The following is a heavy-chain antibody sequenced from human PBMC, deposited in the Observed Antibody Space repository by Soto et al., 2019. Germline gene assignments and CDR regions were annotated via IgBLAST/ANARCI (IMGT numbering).Heavy chain of an antibody. J-gene: IGHJ6*02. CDR1: GFTFSSYA. D-gene: IGHD3-22*01. Sequence: GGSLRLSCAASGFTFSSYAMSWVRQAPGKGLEWVSAISGSGGNTHYADSVKGRFTISRDNSKNTLYPQMNSLRAEDTAVYYCATPLGYDSSGYSTPSNYSYYGMDVWGQGTTVTVSS. CDR2: ISGSGGNT. CDR3: ATPLGYDSSGYSTPSNYSYYGMDV. V-gene: IGHV3-23*01.